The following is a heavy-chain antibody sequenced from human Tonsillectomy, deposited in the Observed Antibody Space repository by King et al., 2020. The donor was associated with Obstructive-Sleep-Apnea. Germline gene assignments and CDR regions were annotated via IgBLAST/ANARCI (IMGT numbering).Heavy chain of an antibody. D-gene: IGHD3-10*01. Sequence: VQLQESGPGLVKPSETLSLTCIVSGYSISRGYYWGWIRQPPGTGLEWIGSINHSGTIKYNPSLKSRVTISVDTPKNQSSLRLTSLTAADTAVYYWAREDGSGSYYTESLDVWGQGTTVTVSS. CDR3: AREDGSGSYYTESLDV. CDR2: INHSGTI. V-gene: IGHV4-38-2*02. J-gene: IGHJ6*02. CDR1: GYSISRGYY.